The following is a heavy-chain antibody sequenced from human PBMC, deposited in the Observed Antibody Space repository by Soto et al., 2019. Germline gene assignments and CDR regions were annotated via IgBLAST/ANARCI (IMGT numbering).Heavy chain of an antibody. Sequence: PSETLSLTCTVSGGSVSSGSYYWSWIRQPPGKGLEWIGYIYYSGSTNYNPSLKSRVTISVDTSKNQFSLKLSSVTAADTAVYYCARVPDPNTREYYDFWSGALEVWGQGTTVTVAS. D-gene: IGHD3-3*01. CDR2: IYYSGST. CDR3: ARVPDPNTREYYDFWSGALEV. J-gene: IGHJ6*02. V-gene: IGHV4-61*01. CDR1: GGSVSSGSYY.